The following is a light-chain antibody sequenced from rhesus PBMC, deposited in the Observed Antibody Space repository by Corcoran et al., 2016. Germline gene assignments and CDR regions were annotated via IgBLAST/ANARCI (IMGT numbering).Light chain of an antibody. Sequence: DIQMTQSPSSLSASVGDRVTITCRASENVNNYLNWYQQKPGKAPKLLIYKASTLQSGVPSRFTGSGSVTDYTFTFSSLQPEDVATYYCQHTYGTSLTFGQWTKVEIK. CDR2: KAS. V-gene: IGKV1-74*01. CDR3: QHTYGTSLT. J-gene: IGKJ1*01. CDR1: ENVNNY.